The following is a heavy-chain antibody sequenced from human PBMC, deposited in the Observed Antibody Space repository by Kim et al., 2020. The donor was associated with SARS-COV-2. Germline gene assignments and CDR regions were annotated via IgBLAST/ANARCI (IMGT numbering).Heavy chain of an antibody. D-gene: IGHD2-2*02. J-gene: IGHJ6*02. CDR2: INHSGSV. CDR1: GESFSGYR. CDR3: ARGRAGVVPAPVLGLGPYYEYFIMDV. Sequence: SETLSLTCAVYGESFSGYRWTWIRQPPGKGLEWIGQINHSGSVNYNPSLKSRVTISTDTSKTQFSLKLTSVTAADTGSYYCARGRAGVVPAPVLGLGPYYEYFIMDVWGRGTTVTV. V-gene: IGHV4-34*01.